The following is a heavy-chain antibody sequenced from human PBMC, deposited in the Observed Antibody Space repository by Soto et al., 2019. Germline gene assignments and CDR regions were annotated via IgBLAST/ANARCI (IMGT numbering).Heavy chain of an antibody. J-gene: IGHJ4*02. V-gene: IGHV3-7*01. CDR1: GFTFSTYW. Sequence: EVQLVESGGGLVQPGGSLRLSCAASGFTFSTYWMTWVRQAPGKGLEWVANIKEDGSDKNYVDSVKGRFTISRDNAKNSLSLQMNSLRVEDTALYYCARGGSESDYWGQGTLVIVSS. CDR2: IKEDGSDK. CDR3: ARGGSESDY.